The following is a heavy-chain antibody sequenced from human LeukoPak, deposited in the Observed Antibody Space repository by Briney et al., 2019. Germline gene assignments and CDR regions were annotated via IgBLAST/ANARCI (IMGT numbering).Heavy chain of an antibody. D-gene: IGHD2-15*01. V-gene: IGHV3-23*01. Sequence: QPGGSLRLSRAASGFTFSSYAMSWVRQAPGKGLEWVSAISGSGGSTYYADSVKGRFTISRDNSKNTLYLQMNSLRAEDTAVYYCASLTPLGYCSGGSCYTWFDPWGQGTLVTVSS. CDR3: ASLTPLGYCSGGSCYTWFDP. CDR2: ISGSGGST. CDR1: GFTFSSYA. J-gene: IGHJ5*02.